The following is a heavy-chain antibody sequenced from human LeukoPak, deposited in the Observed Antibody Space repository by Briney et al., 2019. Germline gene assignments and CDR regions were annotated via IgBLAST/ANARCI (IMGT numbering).Heavy chain of an antibody. V-gene: IGHV3-15*01. CDR1: GFTFSSYW. Sequence: GGSLRLSCAASGFTFSSYWMSWVRQAPGKGLEWVGRIKSKTDGGTTDYAAPVKGRFTISRDDSKNTLYLQMNSLKTEDTAVYYCTTDQLWELVRIRRFDYWGQGTLVTVSS. CDR3: TTDQLWELVRIRRFDY. CDR2: IKSKTDGGTT. D-gene: IGHD1-26*01. J-gene: IGHJ4*02.